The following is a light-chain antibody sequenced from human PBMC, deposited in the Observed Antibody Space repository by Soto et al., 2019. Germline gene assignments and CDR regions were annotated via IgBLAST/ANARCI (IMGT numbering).Light chain of an antibody. CDR1: QSISSY. Sequence: DIQMTQSPSSLSASVGDRVTITCRASQSISSYLNWYQQKPGKAPKLLIYAASSLQSGVPSRFSGSGSWTDFTLTIRSLQPEDFATYYYQQRYTTSSTFGQGTKVEIK. CDR2: AAS. V-gene: IGKV1-39*01. J-gene: IGKJ1*01. CDR3: QQRYTTSST.